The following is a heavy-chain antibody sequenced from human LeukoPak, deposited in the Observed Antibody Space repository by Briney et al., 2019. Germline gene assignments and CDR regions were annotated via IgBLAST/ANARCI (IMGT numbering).Heavy chain of an antibody. V-gene: IGHV3-30*04. CDR3: ARDGVRYSGYDTYYFDY. CDR1: GFTFSSYA. CDR2: ISYDGSNK. D-gene: IGHD5-12*01. J-gene: IGHJ4*02. Sequence: PGRSLRLSCAAPGFTFSSYAMHWVRQAPGKGLEWVAVISYDGSNKYYADSVKGRFTISRDNSKNTLYLQMNSLRAEDTAVYYCARDGVRYSGYDTYYFDYWGQGTLVTVSS.